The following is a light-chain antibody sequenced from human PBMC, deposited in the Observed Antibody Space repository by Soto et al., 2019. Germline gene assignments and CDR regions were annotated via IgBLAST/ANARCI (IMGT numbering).Light chain of an antibody. J-gene: IGKJ1*01. Sequence: DIQMTHSPSTLSASVGDTVTITCRASQSISSWLAWYQQKPGKAPKLLIYKASTLESGVPSNFSGSGSGTEFILSISSLQPEDFSTYYGQQSNSYPWTFGQGTKVDVK. CDR1: QSISSW. CDR3: QQSNSYPWT. CDR2: KAS. V-gene: IGKV1-5*03.